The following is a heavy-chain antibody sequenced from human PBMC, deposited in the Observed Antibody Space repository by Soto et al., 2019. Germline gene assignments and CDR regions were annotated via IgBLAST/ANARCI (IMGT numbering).Heavy chain of an antibody. CDR3: ARESGDGVAATRGWMDP. Sequence: QVQLVQSGAEVKKPGSSVKLSCKTSGGTFSDHAINWVRQGPGQGLEWVGGIIPSFGTPNYAQNFQGRVTITADESTSTVDMDLSSLRSEDTAVYYCARESGDGVAATRGWMDPWGQGTLVTVSS. CDR2: IIPSFGTP. CDR1: GGTFSDHA. J-gene: IGHJ5*02. D-gene: IGHD2-15*01. V-gene: IGHV1-69*01.